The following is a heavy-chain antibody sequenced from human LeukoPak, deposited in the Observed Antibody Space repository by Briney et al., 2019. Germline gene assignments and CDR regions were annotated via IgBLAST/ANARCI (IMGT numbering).Heavy chain of an antibody. D-gene: IGHD5-12*01. CDR1: GYSISSGYY. V-gene: IGHV4-38-2*02. CDR2: IYHSGNT. CDR3: ARGYSGYDWSL. J-gene: IGHJ4*02. Sequence: SETLSLTCTVSGYSISSGYYWGWIRQPPGMGLEWIGSIYHSGNTYYNPSLTSRVTISIDTSKNQFSLTLSSVTAADTAVYYCARGYSGYDWSLWGQGTLVTVSS.